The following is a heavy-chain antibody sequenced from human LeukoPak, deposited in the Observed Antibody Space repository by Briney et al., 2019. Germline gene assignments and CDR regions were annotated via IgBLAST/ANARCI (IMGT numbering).Heavy chain of an antibody. CDR3: ARTSVGAAGIALDFDY. Sequence: GGSLRLSCAASGFTFSSYWMSWVRQAPGKGLEWVANIKQDGSEKYYVDSVKGRFTISRDNAKNSLYLQMNSLRAEDTAVYYCARTSVGAAGIALDFDYWGQGTLVTVSS. D-gene: IGHD6-13*01. V-gene: IGHV3-7*01. J-gene: IGHJ4*02. CDR2: IKQDGSEK. CDR1: GFTFSSYW.